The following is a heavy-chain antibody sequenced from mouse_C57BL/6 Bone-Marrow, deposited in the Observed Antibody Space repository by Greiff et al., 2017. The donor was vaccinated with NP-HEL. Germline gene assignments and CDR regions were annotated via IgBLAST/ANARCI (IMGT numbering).Heavy chain of an antibody. CDR1: GFYFTDYY. CDR2: IDPEDGDT. Sequence: VQLQQSGAELVRPGASVKLSCTASGFYFTDYYMHWVKQRPEKGLEWIGRIDPEDGDTEYAPKFQGKATMTADTSSNTAYLQLSSLTAEDTAVYYCTTGCVFDYWGQGTTLPVSS. CDR3: TTGCVFDY. V-gene: IGHV14-1*01. D-gene: IGHD3-3*01. J-gene: IGHJ2*01.